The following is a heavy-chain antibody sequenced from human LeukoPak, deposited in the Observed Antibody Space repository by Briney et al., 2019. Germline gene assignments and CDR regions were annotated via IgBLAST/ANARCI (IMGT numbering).Heavy chain of an antibody. CDR1: GYTFTSYG. Sequence: GASVKVSCKASGYTFTSYGISWVRQAPGQGLEWMGWISAYNGNTNYAQKLQGRVTMTTDTSTSTAYMELSSLRSEDTAVYYCARGIKSYDSSGYYQYWGQGTLVTVSS. V-gene: IGHV1-18*01. CDR3: ARGIKSYDSSGYYQY. CDR2: ISAYNGNT. J-gene: IGHJ4*02. D-gene: IGHD3-22*01.